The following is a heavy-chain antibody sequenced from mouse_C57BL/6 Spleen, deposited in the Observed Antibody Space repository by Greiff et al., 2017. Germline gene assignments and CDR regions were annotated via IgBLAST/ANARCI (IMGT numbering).Heavy chain of an antibody. CDR1: GYSITSGYD. CDR2: ISYSGST. V-gene: IGHV3-1*01. Sequence: DVKLQESGPGMVKPSQSLSLTCTVPGYSITSGYDWHWIRHFPGNKLEWMGYISYSGSTNYNPSLKSRISITHDTSKNHFFLKLNSVTTEDTATYYCARGAMDYWGQGTSVTVSS. CDR3: ARGAMDY. J-gene: IGHJ4*01.